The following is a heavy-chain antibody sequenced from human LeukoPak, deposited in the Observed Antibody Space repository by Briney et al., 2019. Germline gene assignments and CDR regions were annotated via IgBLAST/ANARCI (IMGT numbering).Heavy chain of an antibody. D-gene: IGHD2/OR15-2a*01. J-gene: IGHJ3*02. Sequence: ASVKVSCKASGYTFTGYYMHWVRQAPGQGLEWMGWINPNSGGTNYAQKFQGRVTMTTDTSISTAYMELSRLRSDDTAVYYCASLSLSPGGAFDIWGQGTMVTVSS. CDR3: ASLSLSPGGAFDI. CDR1: GYTFTGYY. CDR2: INPNSGGT. V-gene: IGHV1-2*02.